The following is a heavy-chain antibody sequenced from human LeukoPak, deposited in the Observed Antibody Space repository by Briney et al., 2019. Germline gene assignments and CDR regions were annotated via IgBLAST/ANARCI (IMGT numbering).Heavy chain of an antibody. CDR3: ASGAASSDFWSGYSAYYYYGMDV. Sequence: SETLSLTCTVSGGSISSYYWSWIRQPPGKGLEWIGYIYYSGSTNYNPSLKSRVTISVDTSKNQFSLKLSSVTAADTAVYYRASGAASSDFWSGYSAYYYYGMDVWGQGTLVTVSS. CDR1: GGSISSYY. CDR2: IYYSGST. V-gene: IGHV4-59*01. J-gene: IGHJ6*02. D-gene: IGHD3-3*01.